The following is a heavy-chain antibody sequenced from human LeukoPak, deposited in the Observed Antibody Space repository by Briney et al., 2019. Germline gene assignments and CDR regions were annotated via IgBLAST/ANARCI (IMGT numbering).Heavy chain of an antibody. CDR1: GGTFSSYA. V-gene: IGHV1-69*13. CDR3: ARRPTVESSPPYYYYYYMDV. D-gene: IGHD4-23*01. J-gene: IGHJ6*03. CDR2: IIPIFGTA. Sequence: ASVKVSCKASGGTFSSYAISWVRQAPGQGLEWMGGIIPIFGTANYAQKFQGRVTITADVSTSTAYMELSSLRSEDTAVYYCARRPTVESSPPYYYYYYMDVWGKGTTVTVSS.